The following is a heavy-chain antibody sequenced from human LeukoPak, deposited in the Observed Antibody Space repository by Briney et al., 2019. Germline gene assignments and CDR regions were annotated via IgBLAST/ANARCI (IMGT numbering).Heavy chain of an antibody. CDR2: IYYSGST. J-gene: IGHJ6*02. V-gene: IGHV4-59*08. CDR1: GGSISSYY. D-gene: IGHD1-26*01. CDR3: ARTKNSGSYPRMDV. Sequence: PSETLSLACTVSGGSISSYYWSWIRQPPGKVLEWIGYIYYSGSTNYNPSLKSRVTISVDTSKNQFSLKLSSVTAADTAVYYCARTKNSGSYPRMDVWGQGTTVTVSS.